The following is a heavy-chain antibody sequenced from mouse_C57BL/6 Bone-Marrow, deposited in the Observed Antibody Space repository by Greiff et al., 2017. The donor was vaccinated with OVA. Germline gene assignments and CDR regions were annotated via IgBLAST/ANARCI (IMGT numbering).Heavy chain of an antibody. Sequence: QVQLQQSGAELARPGASVKLSCKASGYTFTSYGISWVKQRTGQGLEWIGEIYPRSGNTYYNEKFKGKATLTADKSSSTAYMELRSLTSEDSAVYFCASVSSFHWYFEVWGTGTTVTVSS. D-gene: IGHD1-1*01. CDR2: IYPRSGNT. CDR1: GYTFTSYG. V-gene: IGHV1-81*01. J-gene: IGHJ1*03. CDR3: ASVSSFHWYFEV.